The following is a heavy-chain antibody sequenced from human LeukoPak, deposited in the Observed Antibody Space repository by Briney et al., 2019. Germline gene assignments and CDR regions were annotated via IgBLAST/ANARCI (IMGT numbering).Heavy chain of an antibody. Sequence: GGSLRLSCAVAGITLSNYGMSWVRQAPGKGLEWVAGISGSGGGTNYADSVKGRFTISRDNPRNTLYLQMNSLRAEDTAVYYCARGAEDCSSTSCYARHNDYWGQGTLVTVSS. V-gene: IGHV3-23*01. CDR3: ARGAEDCSSTSCYARHNDY. D-gene: IGHD2-2*01. CDR1: GITLSNYG. CDR2: ISGSGGGT. J-gene: IGHJ4*02.